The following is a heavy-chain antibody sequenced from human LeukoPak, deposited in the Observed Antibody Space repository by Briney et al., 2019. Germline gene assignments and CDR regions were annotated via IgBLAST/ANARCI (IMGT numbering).Heavy chain of an antibody. D-gene: IGHD6-13*01. CDR1: GFTFSSYW. CDR2: IKQDGSQK. Sequence: GGSLRLSCAAPGFTFSSYWMTWVRQAPGKGLEWVANIKQDGSQKYYVDSVKGRLTISRDNAKNSVYLQVNSLRVEDTAVYHCARIGYSSSSLDYWGQGVLVIVSS. J-gene: IGHJ4*02. V-gene: IGHV3-7*01. CDR3: ARIGYSSSSLDY.